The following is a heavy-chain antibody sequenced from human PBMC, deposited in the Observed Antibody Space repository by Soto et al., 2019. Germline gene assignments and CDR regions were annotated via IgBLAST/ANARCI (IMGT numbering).Heavy chain of an antibody. D-gene: IGHD6-19*01. CDR3: ARHRCSGWYEGRQGGYNWFDP. CDR1: GGSISSSSYY. V-gene: IGHV4-39*01. Sequence: QLQLQESGPGLVKPSETLSLTCTVSGGSISSSSYYWGWIRQPPGKGLEWIGSIYYSGSTYYNPSLKSRVTISVDTYKNQCSLKLSSVTAADTAVYYCARHRCSGWYEGRQGGYNWFDPWGQGTLVTVSS. J-gene: IGHJ5*02. CDR2: IYYSGST.